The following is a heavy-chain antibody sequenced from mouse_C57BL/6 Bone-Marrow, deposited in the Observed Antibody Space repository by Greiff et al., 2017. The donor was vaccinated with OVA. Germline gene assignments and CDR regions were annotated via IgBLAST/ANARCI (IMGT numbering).Heavy chain of an antibody. D-gene: IGHD1-1*01. CDR1: GFNIKDYY. CDR2: IDPEDGET. Sequence: DVKLQESGAELVKPGASVKLSCTASGFNIKDYYMHWVKQRTEQGLEWIGRIDPEDGETKYAPKFQGKATITADTSSNTAYLQLSSLTSEDTAVYYCAFITTVVAGSYYAMDYWGQGTSVTVSS. CDR3: AFITTVVAGSYYAMDY. J-gene: IGHJ4*01. V-gene: IGHV14-2*01.